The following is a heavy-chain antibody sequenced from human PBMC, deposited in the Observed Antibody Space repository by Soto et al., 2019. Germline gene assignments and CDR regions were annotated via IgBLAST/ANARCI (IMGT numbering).Heavy chain of an antibody. J-gene: IGHJ4*02. V-gene: IGHV3-11*01. CDR2: ISSSGNTI. Sequence: GGSLRLSCAASGFTFSDYYMSWIRQAPGKGLEWVSYISSSGNTIFYADSVXXXXXXXXXXXXXXXXXXXXXXXXXXXXXXXCARDHFPGLPDYWGQGTLVTVSS. CDR3: ARDHFPGLPDY. CDR1: GFTFSDYY.